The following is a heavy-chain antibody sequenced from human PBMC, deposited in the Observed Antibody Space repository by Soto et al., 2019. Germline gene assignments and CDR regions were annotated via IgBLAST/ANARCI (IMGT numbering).Heavy chain of an antibody. CDR1: GGSISSGGYS. D-gene: IGHD3-22*01. J-gene: IGHJ4*02. Sequence: QLQLQESGSGLVKPSQTLSLTCAVSGGSISSGGYSWSWIRQAPGKGLEWIGYIYQTGSTYYNPALKSRVSVSVDRSSNQFSLKLNSATAADTAVYYCAIGSNSGGYYEGFDYWGPGTLVTVSS. V-gene: IGHV4-30-2*01. CDR3: AIGSNSGGYYEGFDY. CDR2: IYQTGST.